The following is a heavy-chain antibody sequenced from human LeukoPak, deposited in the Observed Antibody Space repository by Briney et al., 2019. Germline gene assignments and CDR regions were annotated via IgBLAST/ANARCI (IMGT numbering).Heavy chain of an antibody. J-gene: IGHJ4*02. D-gene: IGHD3-3*01. CDR3: ARGLRYPSGHLDY. Sequence: SETLSLTCTVSGGSISSYYWSWIRQPPGKGLECIAYLYYSGNTNYNPSLKGRATISVDTSKNQFSLKLTSVTAADTAVYYCARGLRYPSGHLDYWGQGTLVTVSS. V-gene: IGHV4-59*12. CDR1: GGSISSYY. CDR2: LYYSGNT.